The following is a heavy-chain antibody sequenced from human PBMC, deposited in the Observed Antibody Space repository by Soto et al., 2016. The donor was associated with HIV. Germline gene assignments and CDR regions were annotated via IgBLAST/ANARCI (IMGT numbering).Heavy chain of an antibody. Sequence: EVQLLESGGGLVQPGGPLRLSCAASGFTFSSYAMSWVRQAPGKGLEWVSVISGSGGSTYYADSVKGRFTISRDNSKKMLYLQMNSLRAEDTAVYYCAKDADVDIVATTRYYYYGMDVWGQGTTVTVSS. CDR1: GFTFSSYA. J-gene: IGHJ6*02. CDR2: ISGSGGST. V-gene: IGHV3-23*01. D-gene: IGHD5-12*01. CDR3: AKDADVDIVATTRYYYYGMDV.